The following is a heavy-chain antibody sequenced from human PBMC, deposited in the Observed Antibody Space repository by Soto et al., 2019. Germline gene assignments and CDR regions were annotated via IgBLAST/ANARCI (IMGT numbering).Heavy chain of an antibody. J-gene: IGHJ6*02. CDR3: ARVVAAAGTAYYGMDV. V-gene: IGHV1-2*04. CDR1: GYTFTGYY. D-gene: IGHD6-13*01. Sequence: ASVKVSCKASGYTFTGYYMHWVRQAPGQGLEWMGWINPNSGGTNYAQKFQGWVTMTRDTSISTAYMELSRLRSDDTAVYYCARVVAAAGTAYYGMDVWGQGTTVTVSS. CDR2: INPNSGGT.